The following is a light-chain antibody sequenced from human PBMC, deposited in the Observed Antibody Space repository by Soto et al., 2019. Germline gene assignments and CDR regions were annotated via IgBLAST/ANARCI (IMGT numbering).Light chain of an antibody. CDR2: DVS. CDR1: QSVSSIY. V-gene: IGKV3-20*01. Sequence: ESVLTQSPGTLSLSPGERATLSCRASQSVSSIYLAWYQQKPGQAPRLLIYDVSSRATGIPDRFSGSGSGTDFTLTISRLEPEDFAVYYCQQSGSSPGTFGQGTKVEIK. J-gene: IGKJ1*01. CDR3: QQSGSSPGT.